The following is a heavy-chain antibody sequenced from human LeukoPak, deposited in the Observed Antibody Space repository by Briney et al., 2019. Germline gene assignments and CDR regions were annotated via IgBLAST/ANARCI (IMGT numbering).Heavy chain of an antibody. CDR3: AKDSGSYHSIDY. CDR2: LVGSGGVT. D-gene: IGHD1-26*01. CDR1: GFTFSSYA. Sequence: PGRSLRLSCAASGFTFSSYAMNWVRQAPGKGLEWVSILVGSGGVTYYADSVKGRFTISRDNSKNTLYLQMNSLRTEDTAVYYCAKDSGSYHSIDYWGQGTLVTVSS. J-gene: IGHJ4*02. V-gene: IGHV3-23*01.